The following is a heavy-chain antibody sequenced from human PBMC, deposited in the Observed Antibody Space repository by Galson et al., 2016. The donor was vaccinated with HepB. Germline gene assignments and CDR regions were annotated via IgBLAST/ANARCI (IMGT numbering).Heavy chain of an antibody. CDR3: ARDPYNYDNAWGSYRHFYFDF. CDR2: VYYSGTT. CDR1: NGSVASNSYF. Sequence: SETLSLTCTVSNGSVASNSYFCGWIRQPPGRGLEWIGTVYYSGTTYYNPSLKSRVTMSVDTSKNQISLKLTSVTAADTAVYYCARDPYNYDNAWGSYRHFYFDFWGQGALVTVSS. V-gene: IGHV4-39*07. J-gene: IGHJ4*02. D-gene: IGHD3-16*02.